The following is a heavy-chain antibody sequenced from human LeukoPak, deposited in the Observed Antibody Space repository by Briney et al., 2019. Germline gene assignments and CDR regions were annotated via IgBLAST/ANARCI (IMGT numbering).Heavy chain of an antibody. Sequence: GGSLRLSCAASGFTFSSYSMNWVRQAPGKGLEWVSSISSSSSYIYYADSVKGRFTISRDNAKNSLYLQMNSLRAEDTAVYYCARDIEDIVGSSGDYYYYMDVWGKGTTVTVSS. CDR3: ARDIEDIVGSSGDYYYYMDV. CDR2: ISSSSSYI. J-gene: IGHJ6*03. CDR1: GFTFSSYS. V-gene: IGHV3-21*01. D-gene: IGHD2-15*01.